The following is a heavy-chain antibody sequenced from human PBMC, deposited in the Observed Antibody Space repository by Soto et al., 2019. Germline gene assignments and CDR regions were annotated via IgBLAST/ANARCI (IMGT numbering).Heavy chain of an antibody. J-gene: IGHJ5*02. D-gene: IGHD5-12*01. CDR3: ARDEIVATHPRVWFDP. CDR2: IYYSGST. V-gene: IGHV4-31*03. CDR1: GGSISSGGYY. Sequence: QVQLQESGPGLVKPSQTLSLTCTVSGGSISSGGYYWSWIRQHPGKGLEWIGYIYYSGSTYHNPSLKSRVTISVDTSKNQFSLKLSSVTAADTAVYYCARDEIVATHPRVWFDPWGQGTLVTVSS.